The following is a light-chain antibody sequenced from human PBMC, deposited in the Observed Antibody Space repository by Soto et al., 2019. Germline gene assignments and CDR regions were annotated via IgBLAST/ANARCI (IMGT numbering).Light chain of an antibody. V-gene: IGKV3-15*01. CDR2: GAS. Sequence: EIVLTQSPATLSVSPGERVTLSCRASQSVDINLAWYQQKPGQAHRLVIYGASTRATDMQGTFSGSGSGTEFTLTIRSLQSEDFGVYYCKQYKNWPRTFGQGTKVDIK. CDR3: KQYKNWPRT. J-gene: IGKJ1*01. CDR1: QSVDIN.